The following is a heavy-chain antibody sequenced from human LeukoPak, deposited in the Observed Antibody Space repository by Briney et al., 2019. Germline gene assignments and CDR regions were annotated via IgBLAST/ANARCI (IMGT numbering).Heavy chain of an antibody. D-gene: IGHD3-22*01. CDR3: AREIADYYDSSGFFYAFDI. CDR1: GFTFSSNY. CDR2: IYSGGST. V-gene: IGHV3-53*01. Sequence: GGSLRLSCAASGFTFSSNYMSWVRQAPGKGLEWVSVIYSGGSTYYADSVKGRFTISRDNSKNTLYLQMNSLRAEDTAVYYCAREIADYYDSSGFFYAFDIWGQGTMVTVSS. J-gene: IGHJ3*02.